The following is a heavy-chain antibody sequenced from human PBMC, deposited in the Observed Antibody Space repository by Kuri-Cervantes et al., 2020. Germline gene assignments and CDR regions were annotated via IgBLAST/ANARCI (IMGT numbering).Heavy chain of an antibody. Sequence: GESLKISCAASGFTFSSYPMHWVRQAPGKGPEWVAVISYDGSKKYYADSVKGRFTISRDNVKNTLHLQMNSLRAEDTVVYFCVRGMGEVWGQGTLVTVSS. V-gene: IGHV3-30*07. J-gene: IGHJ3*01. CDR3: VRGMGEV. D-gene: IGHD3-16*01. CDR2: ISYDGSKK. CDR1: GFTFSSYP.